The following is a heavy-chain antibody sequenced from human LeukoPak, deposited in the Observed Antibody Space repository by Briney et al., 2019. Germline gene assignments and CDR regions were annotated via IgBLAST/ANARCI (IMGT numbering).Heavy chain of an antibody. CDR3: ARDRMVRGDYGTDV. CDR1: GGSISSSSYY. V-gene: IGHV4-39*02. J-gene: IGHJ6*02. Sequence: SETLSLTCTVSGGSISSSSYYWGWIRQPPGKGLEWIGSIYYSGSTYYNPSLKSRVTISVDTSKNQFSLKLSSVTAADTAVYYCARDRMVRGDYGTDVWGQGTTVTVSS. CDR2: IYYSGST. D-gene: IGHD3-10*01.